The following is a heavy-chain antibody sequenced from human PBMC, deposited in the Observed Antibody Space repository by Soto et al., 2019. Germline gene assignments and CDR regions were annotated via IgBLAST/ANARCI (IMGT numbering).Heavy chain of an antibody. V-gene: IGHV4-59*08. CDR1: GGSISSYY. J-gene: IGHJ3*02. Sequence: SETLSLTCTVSGGSISSYYWSWIRQPPGKGLEWIGYIYYSGSTNYNPSLKSRVTISVDTSKNQFSLKLSSVTAADTAVYYCARYCGGDCYSNDAFDIWGQGTMVTVSS. D-gene: IGHD2-21*01. CDR3: ARYCGGDCYSNDAFDI. CDR2: IYYSGST.